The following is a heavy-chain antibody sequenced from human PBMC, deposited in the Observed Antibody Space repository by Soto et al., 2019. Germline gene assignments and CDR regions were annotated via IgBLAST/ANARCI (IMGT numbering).Heavy chain of an antibody. CDR3: ERLRVGIEQQLVIYYGMDV. Sequence: QVQLVQSGAEVKKPGASVKVSCKASGYTFTSYGISWVRQAPGQGLEWMGWISAYNGNTNYAQKLQGRVTMTPDTSTSTAYMELRSLRSDDTAVYYCERLRVGIEQQLVIYYGMDVWCQGTTVTVSS. J-gene: IGHJ6*02. V-gene: IGHV1-18*04. CDR1: GYTFTSYG. CDR2: ISAYNGNT. D-gene: IGHD6-13*01.